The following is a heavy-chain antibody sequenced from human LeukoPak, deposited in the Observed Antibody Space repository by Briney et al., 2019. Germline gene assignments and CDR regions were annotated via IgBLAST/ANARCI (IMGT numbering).Heavy chain of an antibody. CDR3: ARQSFGDYYDSSGYYFDY. V-gene: IGHV5-10-1*01. Sequence: GESLKISCKGSGYSFTSYWISWVRQMPGKGPEWMGRIDPSDSYTNYSPSFQGHVTISADRSISTAYLQWSSLKASDTAMYYCARQSFGDYYDSSGYYFDYWGQGTLVTVPS. J-gene: IGHJ4*02. D-gene: IGHD3-22*01. CDR1: GYSFTSYW. CDR2: IDPSDSYT.